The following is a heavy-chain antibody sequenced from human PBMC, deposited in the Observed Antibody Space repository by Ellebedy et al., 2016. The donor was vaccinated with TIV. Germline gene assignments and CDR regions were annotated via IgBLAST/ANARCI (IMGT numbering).Heavy chain of an antibody. CDR2: IYPGDSDT. V-gene: IGHV5-51*01. Sequence: GESLKISCKGSGYKFTTYWIGWARQMPGKGLEWMGIIYPGDSDTRYSPSFQGQVTISADKSISTAYLQWSSLKASDTAMYYCATTRGIIGTTTPDIWGQGTMVTVSS. D-gene: IGHD1-20*01. CDR3: ATTRGIIGTTTPDI. J-gene: IGHJ3*02. CDR1: GYKFTTYW.